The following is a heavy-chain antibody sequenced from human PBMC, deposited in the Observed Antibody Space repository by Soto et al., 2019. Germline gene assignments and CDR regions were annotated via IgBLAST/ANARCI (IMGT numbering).Heavy chain of an antibody. CDR3: ARGHYDILTGTTSLDY. CDR2: INHSGST. V-gene: IGHV4-34*01. Sequence: QVQLQQWGAGLLKPSETLSLTCAVYGGSFSGYYWSWIRQPPGKGLEWIGEINHSGSTNYNPSLKSRVTISVDTSKNQFSLKLSSVTAADTAVYYCARGHYDILTGTTSLDYWGQGTLVTVSS. D-gene: IGHD3-9*01. J-gene: IGHJ4*02. CDR1: GGSFSGYY.